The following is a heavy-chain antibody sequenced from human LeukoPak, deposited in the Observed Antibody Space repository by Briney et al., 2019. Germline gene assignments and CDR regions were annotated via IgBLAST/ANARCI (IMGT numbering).Heavy chain of an antibody. CDR3: ARDVDIRYFGYFDY. CDR1: GGSISSSSHY. D-gene: IGHD3-9*01. CDR2: IFPSGAT. Sequence: SETLSLTCTVSGGSISSSSHYWVWIRQPPGRGLEWIGCIFPSGATYYNPSLKSRVTISVDTSRNQFSLKLSSVTAADTAVYFCARDVDIRYFGYFDYWGQGTLVTVSS. V-gene: IGHV4-39*07. J-gene: IGHJ4*02.